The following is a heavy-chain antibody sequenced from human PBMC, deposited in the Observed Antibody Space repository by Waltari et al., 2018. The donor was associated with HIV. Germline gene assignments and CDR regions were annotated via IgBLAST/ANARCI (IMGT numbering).Heavy chain of an antibody. J-gene: IGHJ6*02. CDR2: SNPNSGDT. CDR1: GYTFTGYY. Sequence: QVQLVQSGAEVKKPGASVKVSCKASGYTFTGYYMHWVRQAPGQGLEWMGWSNPNSGDTNYAQKFQGRVTMARDTSITTAYMELSRLRSDDTAVYYCARDLEVVVAGAIYYYAMDVWGQGTTVTVSS. D-gene: IGHD2-2*01. CDR3: ARDLEVVVAGAIYYYAMDV. V-gene: IGHV1-2*02.